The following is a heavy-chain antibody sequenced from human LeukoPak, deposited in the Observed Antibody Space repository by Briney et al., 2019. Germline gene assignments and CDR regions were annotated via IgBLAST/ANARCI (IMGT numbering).Heavy chain of an antibody. J-gene: IGHJ4*02. CDR2: IYYSGST. D-gene: IGHD3-10*01. CDR3: ARGESPNYYFGY. Sequence: SETLSLTCTVSGGSISSYYWSWIRQPPGKGLEWIGFIYYSGSTNDNPSLRSRVTISVDTSKKQFSLKLSSVTAADTAVYYCARGESPNYYFGYWGQGILVTVSS. V-gene: IGHV4-59*01. CDR1: GGSISSYY.